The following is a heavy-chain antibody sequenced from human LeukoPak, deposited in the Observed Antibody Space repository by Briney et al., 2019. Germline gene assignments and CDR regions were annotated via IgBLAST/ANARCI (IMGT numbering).Heavy chain of an antibody. CDR1: GYSISSGYY. CDR2: IFHSGST. D-gene: IGHD2/OR15-2a*01. J-gene: IGHJ4*02. Sequence: PSQTLSLTCAVSGYSISSGYYWGWIRQPPGKGLEWIGNIFHSGSTYQNPSLKSRVTISLDTSKNHYSLKMSSVTAADTAVYYCARSAGDLGEEYYFNYWGQGTLVTVSS. V-gene: IGHV4-38-2*01. CDR3: ARSAGDLGEEYYFNY.